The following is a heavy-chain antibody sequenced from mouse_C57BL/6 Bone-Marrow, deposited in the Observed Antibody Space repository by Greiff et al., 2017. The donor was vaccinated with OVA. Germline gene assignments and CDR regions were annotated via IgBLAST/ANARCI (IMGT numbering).Heavy chain of an antibody. CDR1: GYTFTNYW. CDR2: IYPGGVNT. D-gene: IGHD1-1*01. Sequence: VQGVESGAELVRPGTSVQMSCKASGYTFTNYWIGWAKQRPGHGLEWIGDIYPGGVNTSYNEKVKVKATLTADKSSSTAYMQFSSLTSEDAAIYYCARRGGSYYGSSYWYFDVWGTGTTVTVSS. CDR3: ARRGGSYYGSSYWYFDV. V-gene: IGHV1-63*01. J-gene: IGHJ1*03.